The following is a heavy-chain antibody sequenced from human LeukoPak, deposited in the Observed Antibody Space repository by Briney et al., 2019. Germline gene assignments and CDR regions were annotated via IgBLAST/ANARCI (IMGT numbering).Heavy chain of an antibody. V-gene: IGHV3-66*01. D-gene: IGHD6-13*01. CDR3: ARDLRVAAAQDY. CDR1: GFTVSSNY. CDR2: IYSGGST. J-gene: IGHJ4*02. Sequence: GGSLRLSCAASGFTVSSNYMSWVRQAPGKGLEWVSVIYSGGSTYYADSVKGRFTISRDNSKNTLYLQMNSLRAEDTGVYYCARDLRVAAAQDYWGQGTLVTVSS.